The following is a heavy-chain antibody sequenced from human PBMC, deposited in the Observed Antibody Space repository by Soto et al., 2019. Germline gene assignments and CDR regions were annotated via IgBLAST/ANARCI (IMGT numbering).Heavy chain of an antibody. CDR3: ARSITMGRGVIWGYYYGMDV. V-gene: IGHV4-39*01. D-gene: IGHD3-10*01. CDR1: GGSISSSSYY. CDR2: IYYSGST. Sequence: SETLSLTCTVSGGSISSSSYYWGWIRQPPGKGLEWIGSIYYSGSTYYNPSLKSRVTISVDTSKNQFSLKLSSVTAADTAVYYCARSITMGRGVIWGYYYGMDVWGQGTTVTVSS. J-gene: IGHJ6*02.